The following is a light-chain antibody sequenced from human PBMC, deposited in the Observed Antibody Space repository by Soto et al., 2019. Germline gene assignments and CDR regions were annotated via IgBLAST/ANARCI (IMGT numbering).Light chain of an antibody. Sequence: EIVMTQSPATLSVSPGERATLSCRASQGISSALAWYQQKPGQAPRLLVYGASTGATGLPARFSGSGSGTDFTLTISSLQSEDFAVYYCHQYNDWPLTFGGGTKVEIK. V-gene: IGKV3-15*01. CDR3: HQYNDWPLT. CDR1: QGISSA. J-gene: IGKJ4*01. CDR2: GAS.